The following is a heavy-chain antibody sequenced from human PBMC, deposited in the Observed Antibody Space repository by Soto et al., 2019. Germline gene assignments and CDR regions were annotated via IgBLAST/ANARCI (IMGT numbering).Heavy chain of an antibody. CDR2: ISGGGGNT. CDR3: AKGVIVVVTVLRPDDAFEF. CDR1: GFTFGNYG. J-gene: IGHJ3*01. D-gene: IGHD2-21*02. Sequence: DVKLLESGGGLVHPGGSLRLSCANTGFTFGNYGINWVRQSPGKGLEWGDGISGGGGNTYYADSVKRRFTISRDPLKKTVFLEMKSLRAEDTAVYYCAKGVIVVVTVLRPDDAFEFWGQGKLVSVSS. V-gene: IGHV3-23*01.